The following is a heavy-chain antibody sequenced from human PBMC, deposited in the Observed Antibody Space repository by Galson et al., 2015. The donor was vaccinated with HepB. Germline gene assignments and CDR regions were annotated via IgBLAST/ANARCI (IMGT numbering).Heavy chain of an antibody. CDR2: IYYSGST. Sequence: TLSLTCTVSGGSISSGGYYWSWIRQHPGKGLEWIGYIYYSGSTYYNPSLKSRVTISVDTSKNQFSLKLSSVTAADTAVYYCARGETIGDAFDIWGQGTMFTVSS. D-gene: IGHD5-24*01. CDR1: GGSISSGGYY. J-gene: IGHJ3*02. V-gene: IGHV4-31*03. CDR3: ARGETIGDAFDI.